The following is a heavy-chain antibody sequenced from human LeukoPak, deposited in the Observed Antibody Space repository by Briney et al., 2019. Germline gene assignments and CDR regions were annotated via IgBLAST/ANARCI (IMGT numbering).Heavy chain of an antibody. Sequence: ASVKVSCKASGYTFTSYGISWVRQAPGQGLEWMGWISAYNGNTNYAQKLQGRVTMTTDTSTSTAYMELRSLRSDDTAVYYCARDQVESQLLVLVAVPLNYWGQGTLVTVSS. CDR3: ARDQVESQLLVLVAVPLNY. D-gene: IGHD2-15*01. CDR2: ISAYNGNT. CDR1: GYTFTSYG. V-gene: IGHV1-18*01. J-gene: IGHJ4*02.